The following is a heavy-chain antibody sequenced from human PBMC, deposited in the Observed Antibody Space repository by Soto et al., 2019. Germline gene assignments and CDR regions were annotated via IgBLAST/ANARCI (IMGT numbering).Heavy chain of an antibody. CDR2: LYSGGRI. D-gene: IGHD3-10*01. CDR3: ARSDREYAYGLNV. V-gene: IGHV3-53*01. J-gene: IGHJ6*02. CDR1: GFSVTDNY. Sequence: EAQLVESGGALIQPGGSLRLSCAGAGFSVTDNYITWVRQAPGKGLEWVSLLYSGGRIYYKESVKGRFTISRDTSKNMVHPQMDRLRTDDTAVYYCARSDREYAYGLNVWGQGTTVTVSS.